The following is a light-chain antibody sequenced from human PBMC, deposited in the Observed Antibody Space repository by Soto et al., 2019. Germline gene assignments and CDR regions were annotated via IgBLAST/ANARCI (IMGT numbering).Light chain of an antibody. CDR2: KVS. V-gene: IGKV2-30*01. CDR1: QSLVYSYGNTY. J-gene: IGKJ2*01. Sequence: DVVMTQSPLSLPVTLGQPASISCRSSQSLVYSYGNTYLNWFQQRPGQSPMRLIYKVSNRDSGVPDRFSGSGSGTDFTLKISRVEAEDVGVYYFMKSTPRPPYTFGQRTKMEI. CDR3: MKSTPRPPYT.